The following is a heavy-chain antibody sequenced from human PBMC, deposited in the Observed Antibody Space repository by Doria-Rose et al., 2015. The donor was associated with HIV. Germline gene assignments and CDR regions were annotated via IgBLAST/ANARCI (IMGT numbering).Heavy chain of an antibody. J-gene: IGHJ4*02. CDR3: ARIKSSRWYHKYYFDF. D-gene: IGHD6-13*01. CDR1: GVSLSSPGMG. V-gene: IGHV2-26*01. Sequence: SGPVLVKPTETLTLTCTVSGVSLSSPGMGVSWIRQPPGKALEWLANNFSDDERSYNTSLKIRLTISRGTSKSQVVLTMTDMNPVDTATYYCARIKSSRWYHKYYFDFWGQGTLVIVSA. CDR2: NFSDDER.